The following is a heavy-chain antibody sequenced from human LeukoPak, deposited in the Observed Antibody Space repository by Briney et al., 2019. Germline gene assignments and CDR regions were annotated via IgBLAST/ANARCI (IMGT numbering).Heavy chain of an antibody. CDR3: ARGNDFWSGYYPFDY. CDR1: GGSISSGGYY. D-gene: IGHD3-3*01. J-gene: IGHJ4*02. V-gene: IGHV4-31*03. Sequence: SETLSLTCTVSGGSISSGGYYWSWIRPHPGKGLEWIGYIYYSGSTYYNPSLKSRVTISVDTSKNQFSLKLSSVTAADTAVYYCARGNDFWSGYYPFDYWGQGTLVTVSS. CDR2: IYYSGST.